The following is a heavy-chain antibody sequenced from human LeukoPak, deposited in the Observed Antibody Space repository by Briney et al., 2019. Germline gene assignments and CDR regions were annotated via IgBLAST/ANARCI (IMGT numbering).Heavy chain of an antibody. CDR2: INHSGST. CDR1: GGSFSGYY. CDR3: ARGGLQRPNWNYPY. V-gene: IGHV4-34*01. Sequence: SETLSLTCAVYGGSFSGYYWSWIRQPPGKGLEWIGEINHSGSTNYNPSLESRATISVDTSKNQFSLKLSSVTAADTAVYYCARGGLQRPNWNYPYWGQGTLVTVSS. D-gene: IGHD1-7*01. J-gene: IGHJ4*02.